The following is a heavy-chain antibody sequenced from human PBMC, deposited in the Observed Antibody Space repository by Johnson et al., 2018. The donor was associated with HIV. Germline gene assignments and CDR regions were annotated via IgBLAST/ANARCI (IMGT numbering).Heavy chain of an antibody. V-gene: IGHV3-9*01. J-gene: IGHJ3*02. Sequence: VQLVESGGGLVQPGRSLRLSCAASGFTYDDYAMHWVRQAPGKGLEWVSGISWNSGSIGYADSVKGRFSISRDNGKNSLYLQMSSLRAEDTAVYYCATDIVVVLALGGDAFDIWGQGTMVTVSS. CDR2: ISWNSGSI. CDR1: GFTYDDYA. CDR3: ATDIVVVLALGGDAFDI. D-gene: IGHD2-2*01.